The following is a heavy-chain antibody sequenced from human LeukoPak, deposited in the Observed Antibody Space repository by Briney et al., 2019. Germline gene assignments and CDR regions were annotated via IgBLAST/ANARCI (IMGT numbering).Heavy chain of an antibody. J-gene: IGHJ4*02. Sequence: GSVKVSCKASGYTFTSYDINWVRQATGQGLEWMGWMNPNSGNTGYAQKFQGRVTMTRNTSISTAYMELSSLRSEDTAVYYCARFYSTGIVGATTGDYWGQGTLVTASS. CDR2: MNPNSGNT. V-gene: IGHV1-8*01. CDR1: GYTFTSYD. D-gene: IGHD1-26*01. CDR3: ARFYSTGIVGATTGDY.